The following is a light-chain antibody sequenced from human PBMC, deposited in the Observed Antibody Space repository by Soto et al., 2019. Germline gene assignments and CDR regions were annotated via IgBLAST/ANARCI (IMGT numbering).Light chain of an antibody. CDR3: SSYTSSSTLV. J-gene: IGLJ3*02. CDR1: SSDVGGYKY. V-gene: IGLV2-14*01. CDR2: EVG. Sequence: QSVLTQPASVSGSPGQSITISCSGTSSDVGGYKYVSWYQQHPGKAPKLMIYEVGNRPSGVSQRFSGSKSGNTASLTIFGLQAEDEADYDCSSYTSSSTLVFGGGTKLTVL.